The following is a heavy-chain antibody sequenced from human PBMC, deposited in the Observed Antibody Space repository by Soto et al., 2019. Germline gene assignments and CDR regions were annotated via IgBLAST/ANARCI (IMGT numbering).Heavy chain of an antibody. CDR2: ISYDGSNK. CDR3: AKDLYGDYGDEIDY. Sequence: PGGSLRLSCAASGVTFSSYGMHGVRQAPGKGLEWVAVISYDGSNKYYADSVKGRFTISRDNSKNTLYLQMNSLRAEDTAVYYCAKDLYGDYGDEIDYWGQGTLVTVSS. CDR1: GVTFSSYG. J-gene: IGHJ4*02. V-gene: IGHV3-30*18. D-gene: IGHD4-17*01.